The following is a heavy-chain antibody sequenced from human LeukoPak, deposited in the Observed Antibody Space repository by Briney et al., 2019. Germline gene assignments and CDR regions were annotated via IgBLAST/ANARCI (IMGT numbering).Heavy chain of an antibody. CDR2: IYPDDVDT. CDR3: ARHGKLIASGNWFDP. D-gene: IGHD2-8*01. V-gene: IGHV5-51*01. CDR1: GYSFTNYW. J-gene: IGHJ5*02. Sequence: PGESLKISCKASGYSFTNYWIAWVRQIPGKGVELSGVIYPDDVDTRYSPSLQGQVTISADKSISTAYMQWSSLKASDTAMYYCARHGKLIASGNWFDPWGQGTLVTVS.